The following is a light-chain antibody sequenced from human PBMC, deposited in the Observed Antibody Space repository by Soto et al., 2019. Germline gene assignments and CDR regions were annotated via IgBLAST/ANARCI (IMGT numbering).Light chain of an antibody. V-gene: IGLV1-44*01. Sequence: QLVLTQPPSASGTPGQRVTISCSGSSSNIGSNTVNWYQQVPGTAPKLLIYNNNQRPSGVPDRFSGSKSGTSDSLAISGLQSEDEGDYYCAAWDDRLNGWVLGGGTKLTVL. CDR2: NNN. CDR1: SSNIGSNT. J-gene: IGLJ3*02. CDR3: AAWDDRLNGWV.